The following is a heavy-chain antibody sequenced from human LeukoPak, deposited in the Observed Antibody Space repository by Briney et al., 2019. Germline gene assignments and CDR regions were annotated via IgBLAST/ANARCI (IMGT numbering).Heavy chain of an antibody. Sequence: SVKVSCKASGGTFSSYAISWVRQAPGQGLEWMGGIIPIFGTANYAQKFQGRVTITADESTSTAYMELSSLRSEDTAVYCCARNKRYFDWLFWDYWGQGTLVTVSS. CDR2: IIPIFGTA. CDR1: GGTFSSYA. D-gene: IGHD3-9*01. CDR3: ARNKRYFDWLFWDY. V-gene: IGHV1-69*13. J-gene: IGHJ4*02.